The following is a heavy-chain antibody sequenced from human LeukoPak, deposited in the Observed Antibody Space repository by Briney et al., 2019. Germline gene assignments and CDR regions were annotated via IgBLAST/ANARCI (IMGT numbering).Heavy chain of an antibody. CDR3: ARVGRGYDFWSGYRAANWFDP. Sequence: GGSLRLSCAASGFTFSDYYMSWIRQAPGKGLEWVSYISSSGSTIHYADSVKGRFTISRDNAKNSLYLQMNSLRAEDTAVYYCARVGRGYDFWSGYRAANWFDPWGQGTLVTVSS. J-gene: IGHJ5*02. D-gene: IGHD3-3*01. V-gene: IGHV3-11*01. CDR2: ISSSGSTI. CDR1: GFTFSDYY.